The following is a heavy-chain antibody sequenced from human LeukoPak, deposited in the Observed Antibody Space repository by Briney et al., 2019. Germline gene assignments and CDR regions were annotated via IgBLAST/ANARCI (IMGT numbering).Heavy chain of an antibody. V-gene: IGHV3-21*01. J-gene: IGHJ4*02. D-gene: IGHD2-2*01. CDR3: AREDTLFGVVPAN. Sequence: GGSLRLSCAASGFTFSSYSMNWVRQAPGEGLEWVSSISSGSSYIYYADSMKGRFTISRDNAKNSLYLQMNSLRAEDTAVYYCAREDTLFGVVPANWGQGTLVTVSS. CDR1: GFTFSSYS. CDR2: ISSGSSYI.